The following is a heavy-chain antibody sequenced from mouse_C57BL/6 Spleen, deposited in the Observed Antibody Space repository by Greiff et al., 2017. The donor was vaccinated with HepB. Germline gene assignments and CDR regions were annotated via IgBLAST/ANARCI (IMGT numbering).Heavy chain of an antibody. J-gene: IGHJ4*01. V-gene: IGHV3-6*01. CDR2: ISYDGSN. CDR3: ARRSNYERAMDY. CDR1: GYSITSGYY. D-gene: IGHD2-5*01. Sequence: ESGPGLVKPSQSLSLTCSVTGYSITSGYYWNWIRQFPGNKLEWMGYISYDGSNNYNPSLKNRISITRDTSKNQFFLKLNSVTTEDTATYYCARRSNYERAMDYWGQGTSVTVSS.